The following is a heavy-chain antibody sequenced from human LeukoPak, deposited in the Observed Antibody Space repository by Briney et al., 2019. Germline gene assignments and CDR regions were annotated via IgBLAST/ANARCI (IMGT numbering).Heavy chain of an antibody. Sequence: GGSLRLSCAASGFTISSSWMHWVRQAPGKGLVWVARINSDSTSTSYVDSVKGRFTISRDNAKNTVYLQMSSLRADDTAIYYCARGAYSFDYWGQGILVTVSS. CDR1: GFTISSSW. D-gene: IGHD4-11*01. J-gene: IGHJ4*02. CDR3: ARGAYSFDY. V-gene: IGHV3-74*01. CDR2: INSDSTST.